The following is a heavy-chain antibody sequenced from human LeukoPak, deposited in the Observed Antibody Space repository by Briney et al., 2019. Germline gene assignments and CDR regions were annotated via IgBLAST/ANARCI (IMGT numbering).Heavy chain of an antibody. J-gene: IGHJ5*02. Sequence: ASVKVSCKASGYTFTSYGISWVRQAPGQGLEWMGWISAYNGNTNYAQKLQGRITMATDTSTSTAYMELRSLRSDDTAVYYCAREDRHMNWFDPWGQGTLVTVSS. CDR2: ISAYNGNT. CDR1: GYTFTSYG. CDR3: AREDRHMNWFDP. V-gene: IGHV1-18*01.